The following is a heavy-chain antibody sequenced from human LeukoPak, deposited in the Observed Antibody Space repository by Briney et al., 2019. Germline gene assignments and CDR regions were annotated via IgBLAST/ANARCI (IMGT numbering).Heavy chain of an antibody. CDR3: ARGGNYWPQWWFDP. CDR1: GGSISTYY. J-gene: IGHJ5*02. Sequence: SETLSLTCTVSGGSISTYYWSWIRQAPGKGLEWIGYIYYTGSTSYNPSLKSRVTMSLDASKNQFSLELNSVTPADTAVYYCARGGNYWPQWWFDPWGRGTLVSVSS. D-gene: IGHD1-26*01. V-gene: IGHV4-59*01. CDR2: IYYTGST.